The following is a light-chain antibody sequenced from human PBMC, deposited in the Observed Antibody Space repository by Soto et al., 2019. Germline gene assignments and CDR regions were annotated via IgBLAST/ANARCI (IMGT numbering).Light chain of an antibody. CDR2: GAS. Sequence: EIVRTQSPATLSVSPGERATLSCRASQSLSSNLAWYQQKPGQAPRLLIYGASTRATDIPGRFSGSGSGTEFTLTLSSLQSEDFAVYYCQQYNKGWTFGQGPKLEIK. J-gene: IGKJ1*01. CDR3: QQYNKGWT. V-gene: IGKV3-15*01. CDR1: QSLSSN.